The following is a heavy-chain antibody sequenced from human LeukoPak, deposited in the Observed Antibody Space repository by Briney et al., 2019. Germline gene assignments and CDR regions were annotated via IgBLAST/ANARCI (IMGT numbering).Heavy chain of an antibody. CDR2: ISAYNGNT. Sequence: GASVKVSCKASGYTFTSYGISWVRQAPGQGLEWMGWISAYNGNTNYAQKLQGRVTVTTDTSTSTAYMELRSLRSDDTAVYYCAGDSTGAGVAGNSPDFDYWGQGTLVTVSS. V-gene: IGHV1-18*01. D-gene: IGHD6-19*01. CDR3: AGDSTGAGVAGNSPDFDY. CDR1: GYTFTSYG. J-gene: IGHJ4*02.